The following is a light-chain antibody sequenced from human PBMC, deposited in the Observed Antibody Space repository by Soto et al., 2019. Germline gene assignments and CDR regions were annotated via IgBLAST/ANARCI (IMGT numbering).Light chain of an antibody. V-gene: IGKV3-20*01. CDR1: QSVPSNY. CDR2: GAY. Sequence: EIVLTQSPGTLSLSPGDRATLSCRASQSVPSNYVAWYQQKSGQAPRPLMFGAYIRAAGVPDRFSGSGSGTDFTLTISRLEPEDFAVYHCQHYGSSTTFGQGTKVEI. CDR3: QHYGSSTT. J-gene: IGKJ1*01.